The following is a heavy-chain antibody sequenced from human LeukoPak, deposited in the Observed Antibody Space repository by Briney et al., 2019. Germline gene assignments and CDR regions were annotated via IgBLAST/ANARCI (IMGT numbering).Heavy chain of an antibody. Sequence: GGSLRLSCAASGFTFSDYYMSWIRQAPGKGLEWVSYISSSGSTIYYADSVKGRFTISRDNAKNSLYLQMNSLRAEDTAVYCCARYSNYYNWFDPWGQGTLVTVSS. J-gene: IGHJ5*02. CDR2: ISSSGSTI. V-gene: IGHV3-11*04. CDR1: GFTFSDYY. CDR3: ARYSNYYNWFDP. D-gene: IGHD4-11*01.